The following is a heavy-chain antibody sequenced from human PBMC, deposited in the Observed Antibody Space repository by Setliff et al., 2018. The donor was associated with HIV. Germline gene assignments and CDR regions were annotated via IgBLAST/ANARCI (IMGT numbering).Heavy chain of an antibody. Sequence: SVKVSCKASGGTFSSYAISWVRQAPGQGLEWMGGIIPIFGTANYAQKFQGRVTITADESTSTAYMELSSLRSEDTAVYYCARERSALLWKNWFDPWGQGTLVTVSS. CDR1: GGTFSSYA. J-gene: IGHJ5*02. CDR2: IIPIFGTA. D-gene: IGHD3-10*01. V-gene: IGHV1-69*13. CDR3: ARERSALLWKNWFDP.